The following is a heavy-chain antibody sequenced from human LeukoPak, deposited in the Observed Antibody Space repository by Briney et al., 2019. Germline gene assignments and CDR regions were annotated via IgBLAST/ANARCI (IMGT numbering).Heavy chain of an antibody. CDR1: GFTFSSYS. V-gene: IGHV3-21*01. D-gene: IGHD6-13*01. Sequence: GSLRLSCAASGFTFSSYSMNWVRQAPGKGLEWVSSISSSSSYIYYADSVKGRFTISRDNAKNSLYLQMNSLRAEDTAVYYCAREYSSSWYYRGFYFDYWGQGTLVTVSS. CDR3: AREYSSSWYYRGFYFDY. J-gene: IGHJ4*02. CDR2: ISSSSSYI.